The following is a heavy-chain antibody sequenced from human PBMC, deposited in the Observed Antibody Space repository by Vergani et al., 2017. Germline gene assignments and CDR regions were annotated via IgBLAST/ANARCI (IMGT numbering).Heavy chain of an antibody. CDR3: ATRAKWGGSFHFDY. J-gene: IGHJ4*02. D-gene: IGHD1-26*01. V-gene: IGHV1-8*01. CDR1: GYTFTSYD. Sequence: QVQLVQSGAEVKKPGASVKVSCKASGYTFTSYDINWVRQATGQGLEWMGWMNPNSGNTGYAQKFQGRVTMTRNTSISTAYMELSSLRSEDTAVYYCATRAKWGGSFHFDYWGQGTLVTVSS. CDR2: MNPNSGNT.